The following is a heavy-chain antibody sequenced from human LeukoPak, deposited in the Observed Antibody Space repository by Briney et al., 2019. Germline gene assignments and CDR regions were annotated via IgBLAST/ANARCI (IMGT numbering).Heavy chain of an antibody. CDR3: ARVPLHYYGSGSYYVSDSKASDY. V-gene: IGHV1-24*01. CDR1: GYTLTELS. CDR2: FDPEDGET. D-gene: IGHD3-10*01. J-gene: IGHJ4*02. Sequence: ASVKVSCKVSGYTLTELSMHWVRQAPGKGLEWMGGFDPEDGETIYAQKFQGRVTMTEDTSTDTAYMELSSLRSEDTAVYYCARVPLHYYGSGSYYVSDSKASDYWGQGTLVTVSS.